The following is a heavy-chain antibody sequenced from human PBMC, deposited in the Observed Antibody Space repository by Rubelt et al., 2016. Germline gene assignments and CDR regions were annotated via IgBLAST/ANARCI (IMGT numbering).Heavy chain of an antibody. D-gene: IGHD4-11*01. J-gene: IGHJ5*02. CDR1: GGSISNYY. V-gene: IGHV4-59*08. Sequence: QVQLQESGPGLVKPSETLSLTCTVSGGSISNYYCSWIRQPPGKGLEWIGSFYYSGSTYYNPSLKSRFTRSVYTFKNQLYLKLGIVNVAATAVYYSGRSLDYFGPWGQRSLVTVS. CDR2: FYYSGST. CDR3: GRSLDYFGP.